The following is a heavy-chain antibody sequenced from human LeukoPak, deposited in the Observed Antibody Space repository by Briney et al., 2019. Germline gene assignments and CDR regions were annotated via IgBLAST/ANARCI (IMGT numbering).Heavy chain of an antibody. Sequence: SETLPLTCAVSGYSISSGYYWGWIRQPPGKGLEWIGSIYHSGSTYYNPSLKSRVTISVDTSKNQFSLKLSSVTAADTAVYYCARGKGSGWDHHAEYYYYYYYMDVWGKGTTVTVSS. V-gene: IGHV4-38-2*01. CDR2: IYHSGST. CDR3: ARGKGSGWDHHAEYYYYYYYMDV. J-gene: IGHJ6*03. CDR1: GYSISSGYY. D-gene: IGHD6-19*01.